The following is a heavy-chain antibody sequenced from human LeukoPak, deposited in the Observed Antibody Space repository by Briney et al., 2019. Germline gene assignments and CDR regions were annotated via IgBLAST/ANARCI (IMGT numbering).Heavy chain of an antibody. J-gene: IGHJ4*02. CDR1: GFVVSDTF. V-gene: IGHV3-66*01. CDR3: ARWVSPYYDFWSGYYTEYYFDY. CDR2: IYTRGNK. D-gene: IGHD3-3*01. Sequence: GSLRLSCAASGFVVSDTFMSWFRQAPGKGLEWVSVIYTRGNKFYADSVKGRFTISRDNSENTLYLQMNSLRAEDTAVYYCARWVSPYYDFWSGYYTEYYFDYWGQGTLVTVSS.